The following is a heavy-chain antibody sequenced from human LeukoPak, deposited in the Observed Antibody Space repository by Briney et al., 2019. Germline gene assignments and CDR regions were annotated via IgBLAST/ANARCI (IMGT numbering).Heavy chain of an antibody. CDR3: ARGGYCGSTSCYYNWFDP. CDR2: INWNGGST. Sequence: GGSLRLSCAASGFTFDDYGMSWVRQAPGKGLEWVSGINWNGGSTGYADSVKGRFTISRDNAKNSLYLQMNSLRAEDTALYYCARGGYCGSTSCYYNWFDPWGQGTLVTVSS. J-gene: IGHJ5*02. D-gene: IGHD2-2*01. CDR1: GFTFDDYG. V-gene: IGHV3-20*04.